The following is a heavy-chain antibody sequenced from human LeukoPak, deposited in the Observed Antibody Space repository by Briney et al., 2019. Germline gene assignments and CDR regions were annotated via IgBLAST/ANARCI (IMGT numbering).Heavy chain of an antibody. CDR1: GGSFSGYY. Sequence: PSETLSLTCAVYGGSFSGYYWSWIRQPPGKGLEWIGEIHHSGSTSYNPSLKSRVTISVDTSKNQFSLKLSSVTAADTAVYYCARPGGWYRYYFDYWGQGTLVTVSS. CDR3: ARPGGWYRYYFDY. J-gene: IGHJ4*02. V-gene: IGHV4-34*01. D-gene: IGHD6-19*01. CDR2: IHHSGST.